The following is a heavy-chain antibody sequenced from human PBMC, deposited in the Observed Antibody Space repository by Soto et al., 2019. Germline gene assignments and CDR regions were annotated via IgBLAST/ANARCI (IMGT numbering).Heavy chain of an antibody. D-gene: IGHD2-15*01. CDR2: ISAHNGNT. Sequence: QVQLVQSGAEVKKPGASVKVSCKASGYTFTSYGISWVRQAPGQGLEWMGWISAHNGNTKYEQKLXGXVXMXXDTSTSTAYMELRSLRSDDTAVYYCARDLGGLPDYWGQGTLVTVSS. V-gene: IGHV1-18*01. J-gene: IGHJ4*02. CDR3: ARDLGGLPDY. CDR1: GYTFTSYG.